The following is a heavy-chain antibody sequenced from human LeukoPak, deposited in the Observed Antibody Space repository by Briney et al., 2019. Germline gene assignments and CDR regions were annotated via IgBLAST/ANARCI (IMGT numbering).Heavy chain of an antibody. D-gene: IGHD6-19*01. CDR2: ISTNGDRT. CDR1: GFTFSNSA. J-gene: IGHJ4*02. Sequence: GGSLRLSCAASGFTFSNSAMYWVRQAPGKGLEFVSVISTNGDRTYYADSVKGRFTISRDNSKNILYLQMGSLRADDMAVYYFARGVAISSSGWYDTFDYWGQGALVTISS. V-gene: IGHV3-64*02. CDR3: ARGVAISSSGWYDTFDY.